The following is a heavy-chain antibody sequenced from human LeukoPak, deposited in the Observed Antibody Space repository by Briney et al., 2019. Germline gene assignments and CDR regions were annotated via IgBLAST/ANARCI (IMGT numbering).Heavy chain of an antibody. CDR3: ARDTGAAGPTTYYYYYGMDV. D-gene: IGHD6-13*01. CDR2: IYYSGST. J-gene: IGHJ6*02. Sequence: SETLSLTCTVSGGSISSGGYYWSWIRQHPGKGLEWIGYIYYSGSTYYNPSLKSRVTISVDTSKNQFSLKLSSVTAADTAVYYCARDTGAAGPTTYYYYYGMDVWGQGTTVTVSS. V-gene: IGHV4-31*03. CDR1: GGSISSGGYY.